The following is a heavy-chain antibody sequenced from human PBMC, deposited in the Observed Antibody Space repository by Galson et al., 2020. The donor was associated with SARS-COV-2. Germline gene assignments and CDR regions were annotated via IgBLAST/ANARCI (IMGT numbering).Heavy chain of an antibody. CDR1: GFTFSSYS. CDR2: ISSSSSYI. CDR3: ARDYSGYCSSTSCSNFDY. D-gene: IGHD2-2*01. J-gene: IGHJ4*02. Sequence: GESLKISCAASGFTFSSYSMNWVRQAPGKGLEWVSSISSSSSYIYYADSVKGRFTISRDNAKNSLYLQMNSLRAEDTAVYYCARDYSGYCSSTSCSNFDYWGQGTLVTVSS. V-gene: IGHV3-21*01.